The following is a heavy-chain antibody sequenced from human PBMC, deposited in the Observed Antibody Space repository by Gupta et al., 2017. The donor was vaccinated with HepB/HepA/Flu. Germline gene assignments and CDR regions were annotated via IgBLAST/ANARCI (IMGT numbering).Heavy chain of an antibody. Sequence: EVQLVESGGGLVQPGGSLRLSCAASGFTFSSYWMAWVRQAPGKGLVWVSRINSDGSSTSYADSVKGRFTISRDNAKNTLYLQMNSLRAEDTAVYYCARSSLDNYYYMDVWGKGTTVTVSS. D-gene: IGHD3/OR15-3a*01. CDR3: ARSSLDNYYYMDV. V-gene: IGHV3-74*01. CDR2: INSDGSST. CDR1: GFTFSSYW. J-gene: IGHJ6*03.